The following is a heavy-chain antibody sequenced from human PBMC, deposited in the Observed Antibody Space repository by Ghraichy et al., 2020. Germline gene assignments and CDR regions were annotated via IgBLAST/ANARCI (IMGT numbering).Heavy chain of an antibody. CDR3: AKYYDSSAGGRYFDY. Sequence: GGSLRLSCAASGFSFSTYAMSWVRQAPGKGLEWVSGITGSGGGSDHAASVKGRFTISRDNSKNTLYLQMNSLRAEDTALYYCAKYYDSSAGGRYFDYWGQGTLVTVSS. D-gene: IGHD3-22*01. J-gene: IGHJ4*02. CDR1: GFSFSTYA. V-gene: IGHV3-23*01. CDR2: ITGSGGGS.